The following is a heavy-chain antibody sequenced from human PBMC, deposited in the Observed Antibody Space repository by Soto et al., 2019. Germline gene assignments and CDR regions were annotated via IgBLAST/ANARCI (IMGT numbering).Heavy chain of an antibody. D-gene: IGHD3-22*01. J-gene: IGHJ4*02. CDR3: ARDRAYYDSNGLYFDY. Sequence: TLSLTCTISNDFIRDYYLSWIRQPPGKGLEWIGYIYDSGFTNYNPSLKSRVTISADTSKNQFSLKLTSVTAADTAVYYCARDRAYYDSNGLYFDYWGRGTPVTVSS. CDR2: IYDSGFT. CDR1: NDFIRDYY. V-gene: IGHV4-59*01.